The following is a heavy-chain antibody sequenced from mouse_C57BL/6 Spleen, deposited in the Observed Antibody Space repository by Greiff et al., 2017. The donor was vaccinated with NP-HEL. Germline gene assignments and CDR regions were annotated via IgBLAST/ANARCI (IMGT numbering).Heavy chain of an antibody. V-gene: IGHV1-55*01. Sequence: QVQLQQPGAELVKPGASVKMSCKASGYTFTSYWITWVKQRPGQGLEWIGDIYPGSGSTNYNEKCKSKVTLTVDTSSSTAYMQLSSLTSEDSAVYYCARAAYYGYDVYWYFDVWGTGTTVTVSS. CDR3: ARAAYYGYDVYWYFDV. D-gene: IGHD2-9*01. CDR1: GYTFTSYW. J-gene: IGHJ1*03. CDR2: IYPGSGST.